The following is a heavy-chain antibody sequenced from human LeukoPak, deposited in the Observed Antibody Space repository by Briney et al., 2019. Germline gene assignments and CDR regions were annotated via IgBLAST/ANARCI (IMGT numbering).Heavy chain of an antibody. D-gene: IGHD1-1*01. J-gene: IGHJ3*02. V-gene: IGHV3-48*03. Sequence: GGSLRLSCAASGFTFSTYEMNWVREAPGKGLEWVSYISGSGGTIYYADSVKGRFTISRDNAKNSLYLQMNRLRGEDTSVYYCARDYLVGGTDALDIWGQGTMVTVSS. CDR1: GFTFSTYE. CDR2: ISGSGGTI. CDR3: ARDYLVGGTDALDI.